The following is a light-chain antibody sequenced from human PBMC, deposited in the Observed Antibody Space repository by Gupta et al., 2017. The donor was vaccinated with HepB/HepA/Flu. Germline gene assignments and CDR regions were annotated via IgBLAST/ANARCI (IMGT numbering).Light chain of an antibody. J-gene: IGKJ1*01. V-gene: IGKV3-11*01. Sequence: SPATLSLSPGERATLSCRASQSVSSYLAWYQQKPGQAPRLLIYDASNRATGIPARFSGSGSGTXFTLTIXSLEPEDFAVYYCQQRSNWPWTFGXGTKVEIK. CDR3: QQRSNWPWT. CDR1: QSVSSY. CDR2: DAS.